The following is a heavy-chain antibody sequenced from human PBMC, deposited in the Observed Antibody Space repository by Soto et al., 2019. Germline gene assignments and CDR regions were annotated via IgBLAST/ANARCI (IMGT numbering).Heavy chain of an antibody. CDR2: ISTDKGNT. CDR1: GYNFTSYG. J-gene: IGHJ4*02. Sequence: QVQLVKSGPEVKKPGASVKVSCKTSGYNFTSYGISWVRQAPGQGLEWMGWISTDKGNTNYAQKFQGRVTMTTDTSTSTAYMELRSLRSDDTAVYYCATRAPALDHWGQGTLVTVSS. CDR3: ATRAPALDH. V-gene: IGHV1-18*01.